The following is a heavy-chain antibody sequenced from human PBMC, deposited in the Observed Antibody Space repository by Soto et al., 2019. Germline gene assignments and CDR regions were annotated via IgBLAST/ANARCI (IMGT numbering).Heavy chain of an antibody. CDR1: GGTFSSYT. J-gene: IGHJ6*02. Sequence: QVQLVQSGAEVKKPGSSVKVSCKASGGTFSSYTISWVRQAPGQGLEWMGRIIPILGIANYEQKFQGRVTITADKSTSTAYMELSSLRSEDTAVYYCARRIGNWGMDVWGQGTTVTVSS. CDR3: ARRIGNWGMDV. V-gene: IGHV1-69*02. CDR2: IIPILGIA.